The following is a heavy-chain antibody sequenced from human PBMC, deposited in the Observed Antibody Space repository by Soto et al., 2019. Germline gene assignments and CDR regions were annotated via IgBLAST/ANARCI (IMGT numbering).Heavy chain of an antibody. D-gene: IGHD1-26*01. CDR2: IYYSGGT. CDR3: AKPSGSYLYYFDY. Sequence: QLQLQESGPGLVKPSETLSLTCTVSGGSISRSFYYWGWILQPPGKRLEWIGSIYYSGGTYYNPAPKSRVTISVDTSKNQFSLKLSSVTAADTAVYYCAKPSGSYLYYFDYWGQGTLVSVSS. V-gene: IGHV4-39*01. J-gene: IGHJ4*02. CDR1: GGSISRSFYY.